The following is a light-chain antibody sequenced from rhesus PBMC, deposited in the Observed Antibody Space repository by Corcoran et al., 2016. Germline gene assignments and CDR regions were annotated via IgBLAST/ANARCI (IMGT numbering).Light chain of an antibody. J-gene: IGKJ3*01. CDR1: QGISSW. CDR2: KAS. V-gene: IGKV1-22*01. CDR3: QQCSSRPFT. Sequence: DIQMTQSPSSLSASVGDTVTITCRASQGISSWLAWYQQRPGKAPKLLIYKASSLQSGVPSRVSGSGSGTDCTLTISSLQSEDFATYYCQQCSSRPFTFGPGTKLDIK.